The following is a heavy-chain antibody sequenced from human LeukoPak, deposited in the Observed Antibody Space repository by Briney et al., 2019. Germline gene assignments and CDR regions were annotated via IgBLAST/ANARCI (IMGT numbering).Heavy chain of an antibody. V-gene: IGHV3-53*01. CDR2: FYSGGNT. CDR1: GFTVSTNY. CDR3: ARGGGAYCGDDCRRTFDY. D-gene: IGHD2-21*02. J-gene: IGHJ4*02. Sequence: GGSLRLSCVASGFTVSTNYMSWVRQAPGKGLGWVSVFYSGGNTYYADSVKGRFTISRDTSKNTLYLQMDSLRAEDTAVYYCARGGGAYCGDDCRRTFDYWGQGTLVTVSS.